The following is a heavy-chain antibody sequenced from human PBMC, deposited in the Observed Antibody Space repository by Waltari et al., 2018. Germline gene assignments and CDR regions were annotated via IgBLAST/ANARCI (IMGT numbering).Heavy chain of an antibody. D-gene: IGHD4-4*01. V-gene: IGHV3-23*01. CDR2: VGGDGAAP. Sequence: EVHLLESGGDLVHPGGSLRLSCAASRFPFSRYAMNWVRQAQGRGLEWVERVGGDGAAPIYADSVKGRFTISRDNSKTTLYLQMNSLRVEDTAVYYCATLYSDYADYWGQGTLVTVSS. CDR1: RFPFSRYA. CDR3: ATLYSDYADY. J-gene: IGHJ4*02.